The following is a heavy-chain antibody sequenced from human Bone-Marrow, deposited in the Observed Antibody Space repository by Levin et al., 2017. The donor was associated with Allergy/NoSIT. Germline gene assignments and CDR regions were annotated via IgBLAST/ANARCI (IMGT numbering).Heavy chain of an antibody. D-gene: IGHD1-26*01. CDR1: GFTFSTYG. CDR3: AKDRRAYTGSPDY. V-gene: IGHV3-30*18. CDR2: ISIDGINN. Sequence: PGGSLRLSCAASGFTFSTYGMHWVRQAPGKGLEWVAVISIDGINNYYADSVKGRFTISRDNSKNTLYLQMNSLRAEDTALYYCAKDRRAYTGSPDYWGQGTLVTVSS. J-gene: IGHJ4*02.